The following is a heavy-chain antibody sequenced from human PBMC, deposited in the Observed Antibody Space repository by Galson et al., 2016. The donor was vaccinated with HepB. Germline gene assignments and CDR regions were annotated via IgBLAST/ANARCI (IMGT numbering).Heavy chain of an antibody. CDR1: GFNFDDYA. V-gene: IGHV3-9*01. Sequence: SLRLSCATSGFNFDDYAMHWVRQGPGKGLEWVSSVTWNSGRLGYAHSVKGRFTITGDNAKTSLYLQMNSLRPEDTALYYCAKDLSRGSGSYYSRYYYYGVDVWGRGTTVTVSS. D-gene: IGHD3-10*01. CDR3: AKDLSRGSGSYYSRYYYYGVDV. CDR2: VTWNSGRL. J-gene: IGHJ6*02.